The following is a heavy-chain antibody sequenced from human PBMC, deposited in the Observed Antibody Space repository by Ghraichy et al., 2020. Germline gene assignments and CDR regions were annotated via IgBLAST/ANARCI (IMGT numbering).Heavy chain of an antibody. D-gene: IGHD3-3*01. V-gene: IGHV3-30*18. Sequence: GESLNISCAASGFTFSSYGMHWVRQAPGKGLEWVAVISYDGSNKYYADSVKGRFTISRDNSKNTLYLQMNSLRAEDTAVYYCAKDSFYDFWSGSYFDYWGQGTLVTVSS. CDR1: GFTFSSYG. CDR2: ISYDGSNK. CDR3: AKDSFYDFWSGSYFDY. J-gene: IGHJ4*02.